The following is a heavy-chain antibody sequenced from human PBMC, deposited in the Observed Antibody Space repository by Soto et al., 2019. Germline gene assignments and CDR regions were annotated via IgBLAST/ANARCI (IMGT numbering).Heavy chain of an antibody. D-gene: IGHD3-22*01. CDR1: GFTFSSYS. CDR2: ISSSSSTI. CDR3: ARDSGYYYDSSGYYYFDS. J-gene: IGHJ4*02. V-gene: IGHV3-48*02. Sequence: PGGSLRLSCAASGFTFSSYSMNWVRQAPGKGLEWVSYISSSSSTIYYADSVKGRFTISRDNAKNSLYLQMNSLRDEDTAVYYCARDSGYYYDSSGYYYFDSWGQGTLVTVSS.